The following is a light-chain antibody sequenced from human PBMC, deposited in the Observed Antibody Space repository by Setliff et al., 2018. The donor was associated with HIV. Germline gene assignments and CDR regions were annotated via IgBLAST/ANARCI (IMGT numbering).Light chain of an antibody. CDR1: SSDVGGYDY. CDR3: CSYAGSSTV. CDR2: EVS. Sequence: QSVLTQPASVSGSPGQSITISCTGTSSDVGGYDYVSWYQQHPGKAPKLMIYEVSKRPSGVSNRFSGSKSGNTASLTISGLQAEDEADYFCCSYAGSSTVFGTGTKVTVL. J-gene: IGLJ1*01. V-gene: IGLV2-23*02.